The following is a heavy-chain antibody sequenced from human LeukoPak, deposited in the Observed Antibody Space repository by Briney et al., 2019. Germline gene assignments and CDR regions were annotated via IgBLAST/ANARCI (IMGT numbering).Heavy chain of an antibody. Sequence: SETLSLTCTVSGGSITSSSYYWGWIRQPPGKGLEWIGRIYSTGSTNYNPSLKSRVTMSVDTSKNQFSLKFNSVTAADTAVYYCARGSNHAFDIWGQGTVVTVSS. V-gene: IGHV4-39*07. CDR3: ARGSNHAFDI. CDR1: GGSITSSSYY. D-gene: IGHD1-26*01. CDR2: IYSTGST. J-gene: IGHJ3*02.